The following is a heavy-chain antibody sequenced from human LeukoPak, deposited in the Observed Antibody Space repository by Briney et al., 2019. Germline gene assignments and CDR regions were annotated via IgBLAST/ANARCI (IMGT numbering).Heavy chain of an antibody. CDR1: GYTFTSYG. D-gene: IGHD3-22*01. Sequence: ASVKVSCKASGYTFTSYGISWVRQAPGQGLEWMGWISAYNGNTNYAQKLQGRVTMTTDTSTSTAYMELRSLRSDDTAVYYCARSVYYGSSGYYWDYWGQGTLVTVSS. J-gene: IGHJ4*02. CDR3: ARSVYYGSSGYYWDY. CDR2: ISAYNGNT. V-gene: IGHV1-18*01.